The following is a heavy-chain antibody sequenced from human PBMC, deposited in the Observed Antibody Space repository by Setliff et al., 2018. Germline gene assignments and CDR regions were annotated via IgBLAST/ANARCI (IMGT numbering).Heavy chain of an antibody. CDR2: IIPILGIA. D-gene: IGHD3-22*01. V-gene: IGHV1-69*02. J-gene: IGHJ4*02. Sequence: ASVKVSCKASGGTFSSYTISWVRQAPGQGLEWMGRIIPILGIANYAQKFQGRVTITADKSTSTAYMELSSLRSEDTAVYYCARSYYDSSGYYHPAFDYWGQGTLVTVSS. CDR1: GGTFSSYT. CDR3: ARSYYDSSGYYHPAFDY.